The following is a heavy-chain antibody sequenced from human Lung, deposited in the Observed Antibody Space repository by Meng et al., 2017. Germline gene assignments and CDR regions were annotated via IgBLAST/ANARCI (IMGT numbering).Heavy chain of an antibody. V-gene: IGHV1-2*06. Sequence: QVRWGRSGAEVKKPGASVKVSCKPSGYNFPDYYIHWVRRAPGQGLEWMGRINPKSGDTHYAQKFQARVTMTGDTSISTAYMELSGLRSDDTAMYYCARDEDISAAGKLFGDYWGQGTLVTVSS. J-gene: IGHJ4*02. CDR1: GYNFPDYY. CDR3: ARDEDISAAGKLFGDY. CDR2: INPKSGDT. D-gene: IGHD6-25*01.